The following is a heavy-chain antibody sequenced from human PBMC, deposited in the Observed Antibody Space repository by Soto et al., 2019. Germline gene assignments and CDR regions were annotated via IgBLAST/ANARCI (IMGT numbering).Heavy chain of an antibody. D-gene: IGHD3-9*01. CDR1: GGSISGYY. V-gene: IGHV4-59*08. J-gene: IGHJ3*01. Sequence: SETLSLTCTVSGGSISGYYWSWIRQSPEKGLEYIGYISYSGSTNYNPSLKSRVTTSLDTSKNQFSLKLSSVTAADTAIYYCASLNFDILTVYYAFDLWGQGTMVTVS. CDR2: ISYSGST. CDR3: ASLNFDILTVYYAFDL.